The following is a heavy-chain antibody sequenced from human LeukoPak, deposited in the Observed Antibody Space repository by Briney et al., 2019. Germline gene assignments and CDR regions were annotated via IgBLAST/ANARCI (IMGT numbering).Heavy chain of an antibody. CDR2: MNPNSGNT. D-gene: IGHD1-26*01. Sequence: ASVKVSCKASGYTFTSYDINWVRQATGQGLEWMGWMNPNSGNTGYAQKFQGRVTMTRNTSISTAYMELSSLKASDTAIYYCARGLSEGGTTNAFDIWGQGTMVAVSS. CDR3: ARGLSEGGTTNAFDI. CDR1: GYTFTSYD. V-gene: IGHV1-8*01. J-gene: IGHJ3*02.